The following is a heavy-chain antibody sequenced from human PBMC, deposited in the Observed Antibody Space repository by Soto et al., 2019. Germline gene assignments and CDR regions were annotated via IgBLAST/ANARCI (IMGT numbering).Heavy chain of an antibody. J-gene: IGHJ3*02. CDR2: IYPGDSDT. Sequence: GESLKISCKGSGYSFTSYWIGWVRQMPGKGLEWMGIIYPGDSDTRYSPSFQGQVTISADKSISTAYLQWSSLKASDTAMYYCARPGEAVAGLNAFDIWGQGTMVTVSS. CDR3: ARPGEAVAGLNAFDI. CDR1: GYSFTSYW. D-gene: IGHD6-19*01. V-gene: IGHV5-51*01.